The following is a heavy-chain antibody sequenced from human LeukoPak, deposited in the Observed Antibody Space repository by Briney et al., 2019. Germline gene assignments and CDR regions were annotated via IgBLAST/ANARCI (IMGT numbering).Heavy chain of an antibody. J-gene: IGHJ4*02. CDR1: GFSFSTYG. V-gene: IGHV3-30*18. D-gene: IGHD2-2*01. CDR3: AKLGCSSTRCYINY. Sequence: GGPLRLSCAASGFSFSTYGMRWLRQAPGKGVEWVAGISCDGSDQYYADSVKGRFTVSRDNSKNTLYLQMNSLRVEDTAVYYCAKLGCSSTRCYINYWGQGTLVTVSS. CDR2: ISCDGSDQ.